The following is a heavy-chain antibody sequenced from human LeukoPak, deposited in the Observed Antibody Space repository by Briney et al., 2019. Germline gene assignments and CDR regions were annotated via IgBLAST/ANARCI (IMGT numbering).Heavy chain of an antibody. Sequence: PSETLSLTCTVSGYSISSGYYWGRIRQPPGKGLEWIGSIYHSGSTYYNPSLKSRVTISVDTSKNQFSLKLSSVTAADTAVYYCARHPYSYWYGFDYWGQGTLVTVSS. V-gene: IGHV4-38-2*02. CDR3: ARHPYSYWYGFDY. J-gene: IGHJ4*02. D-gene: IGHD2-8*02. CDR1: GYSISSGYY. CDR2: IYHSGST.